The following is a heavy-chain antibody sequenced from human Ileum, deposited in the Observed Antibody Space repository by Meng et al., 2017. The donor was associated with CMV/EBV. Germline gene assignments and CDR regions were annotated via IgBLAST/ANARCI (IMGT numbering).Heavy chain of an antibody. Sequence: QVQLQESGPGRVKPSESLSLTCSGSGVSSSSSDWSWIRQPPGKGLECIGYISFSGSASYNPSLKSRVTISIDTSKNQFSLKLTSVTTADTAVYYCTRGSSGSYEWYDPWGQGTLVTVSS. CDR3: TRGSSGSYEWYDP. CDR2: ISFSGSA. J-gene: IGHJ5*02. D-gene: IGHD1-26*01. CDR1: GVSSSSSD. V-gene: IGHV4-59*01.